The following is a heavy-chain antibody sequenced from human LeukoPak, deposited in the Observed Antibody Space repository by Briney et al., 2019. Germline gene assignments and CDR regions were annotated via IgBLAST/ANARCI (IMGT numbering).Heavy chain of an antibody. J-gene: IGHJ4*02. CDR1: GFTFSSYA. CDR2: ISYDGSNK. CDR3: AEGTPLDY. D-gene: IGHD3-10*01. Sequence: GRSLRLSCAASGFTFSSYAMHWVRQAPGKGLEWVAVISYDGSNKYYADSVKGRFTISRDSSKNTLYLQMNSLRAEDTAVYYCAEGTPLDYWGQGTLVTVSS. V-gene: IGHV3-30*01.